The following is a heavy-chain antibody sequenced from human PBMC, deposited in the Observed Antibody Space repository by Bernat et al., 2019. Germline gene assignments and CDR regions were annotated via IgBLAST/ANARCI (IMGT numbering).Heavy chain of an antibody. V-gene: IGHV3-53*01. CDR3: ARVSGGYHYYFDY. Sequence: EVQLVESGGNLIQPGGSLSLSCAASGFTVSSKYLSWVPQAPGKGLGWVSVIYSDGDTYYADSVKGRFTIARDSIKNTQYRQMNSLGTEDTAVYYCARVSGGYHYYFDYWGQGALVTVSS. J-gene: IGHJ4*02. D-gene: IGHD3-16*01. CDR2: IYSDGDT. CDR1: GFTVSSKY.